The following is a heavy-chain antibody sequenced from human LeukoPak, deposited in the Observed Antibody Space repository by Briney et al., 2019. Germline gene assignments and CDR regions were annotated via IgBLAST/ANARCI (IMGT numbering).Heavy chain of an antibody. CDR2: VSYDGSNK. V-gene: IGHV3-30-3*01. Sequence: PGRSLRLSCVVSGFTFRTYAMHWVRQAPGKGLEWVAVVSYDGSNKYYADSVQGRFTISRDNSRNTLHLQMNSLRADDTAVYYCARDTHYYDPSAYYSRGEYYHHGMDAWGQGTPVTASS. J-gene: IGHJ6*02. CDR3: ARDTHYYDPSAYYSRGEYYHHGMDA. D-gene: IGHD3-22*01. CDR1: GFTFRTYA.